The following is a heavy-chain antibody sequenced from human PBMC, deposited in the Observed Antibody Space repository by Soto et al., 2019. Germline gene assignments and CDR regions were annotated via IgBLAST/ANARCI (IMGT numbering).Heavy chain of an antibody. J-gene: IGHJ3*02. CDR1: GGTFSSYT. D-gene: IGHD1-20*01. Sequence: SVKVSCKASGGTFSSYTISWVRQAPGQGLEWMGRIIPILGIANYAQKFQGRVTITADKSTSTAYMELSSLRSEDTAVYYCGRARITGTTSSDAFDIWGQGTVVTVSS. CDR3: GRARITGTTSSDAFDI. V-gene: IGHV1-69*02. CDR2: IIPILGIA.